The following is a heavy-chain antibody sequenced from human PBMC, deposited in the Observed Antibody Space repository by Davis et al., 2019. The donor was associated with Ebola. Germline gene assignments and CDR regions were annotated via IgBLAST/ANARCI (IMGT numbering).Heavy chain of an antibody. CDR2: IYWDDVK. CDR3: THWGALLPFDY. Sequence: SGPTLVKPTQTLTLTCTFSGFSLSTRGVGVGWIRQPPGKALEWLALIYWDDVKRYSPSLKSRLTITKDTSKNQVVLTMTNMDPVDTATYYCTHWGALLPFDYWGQGSLVTVSS. D-gene: IGHD3-22*01. V-gene: IGHV2-5*02. J-gene: IGHJ4*02. CDR1: GFSLSTRGVG.